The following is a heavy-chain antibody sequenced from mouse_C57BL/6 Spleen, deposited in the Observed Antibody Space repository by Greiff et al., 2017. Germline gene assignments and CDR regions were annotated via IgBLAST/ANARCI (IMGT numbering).Heavy chain of an antibody. J-gene: IGHJ4*01. CDR2: ISSGGDYI. CDR1: GSTFSSYA. V-gene: IGHV5-9-1*02. D-gene: IGHD2-5*01. CDR3: TRSDSNYLYYYAMDY. Sequence: VQLKESGEGLVKPGGSLKLSCAASGSTFSSYAMSWVRQTPEKRLEWVAYISSGGDYIYYADTVKGRFTISRDNARNTLYLQMSSLKSEDTAMYYCTRSDSNYLYYYAMDYWGQGTSVTVSS.